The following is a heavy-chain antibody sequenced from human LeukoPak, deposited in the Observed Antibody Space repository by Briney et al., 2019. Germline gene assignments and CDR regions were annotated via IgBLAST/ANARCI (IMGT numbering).Heavy chain of an antibody. CDR3: ARHEKSSGWYYDY. Sequence: SETLSLTCTVSGGSISNYYWSWIRQPPGKGLEWLGYIYYSGSTIYNTSLKSRVPISIDTSKIQFSLKLTSVTAADTAVYDCARHEKSSGWYYDYWGQGTLVTVSS. D-gene: IGHD6-19*01. CDR1: GGSISNYY. V-gene: IGHV4-59*08. J-gene: IGHJ4*02. CDR2: IYYSGST.